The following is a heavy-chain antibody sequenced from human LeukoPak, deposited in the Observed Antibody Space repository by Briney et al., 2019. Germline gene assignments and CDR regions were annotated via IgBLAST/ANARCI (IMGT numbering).Heavy chain of an antibody. J-gene: IGHJ3*02. CDR2: VSYDGSNK. V-gene: IGHV3-30*18. Sequence: GGSLRLSCAASGFTFSSYGMSWVRQAPGKGPEWVAVVSYDGSNKYYADSVKDRFTISRDNSKNTLYLQIHSLRAEDTAVYYCAKSRSSWHPIWGQGTMVTVSS. D-gene: IGHD6-13*01. CDR3: AKSRSSWHPI. CDR1: GFTFSSYG.